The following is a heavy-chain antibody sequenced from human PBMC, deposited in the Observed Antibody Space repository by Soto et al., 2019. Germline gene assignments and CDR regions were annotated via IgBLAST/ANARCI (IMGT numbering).Heavy chain of an antibody. V-gene: IGHV4-4*02. CDR1: GGSISSSNW. CDR2: IYHSGST. D-gene: IGHD6-19*01. J-gene: IGHJ4*02. Sequence: SETLSLTCAVSGGSISSSNWWSWVRQPPGKGLEWIGEIYHSGSTNYNPSLKSRVTISVDKSKNQFSLKLSSVTAADTAVYYCASIKYSSGWYVDYWGQGTLVTVSS. CDR3: ASIKYSSGWYVDY.